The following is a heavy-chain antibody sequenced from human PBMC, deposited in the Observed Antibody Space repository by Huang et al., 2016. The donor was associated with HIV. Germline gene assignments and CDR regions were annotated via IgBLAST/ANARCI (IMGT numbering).Heavy chain of an antibody. V-gene: IGHV3-72*01. CDR2: SRNKVRSYTT. CDR3: TGALASDTGMDV. D-gene: IGHD6-19*01. CDR1: GFTFSDHY. Sequence: EVQLVESGGGLVQPGGSLRLSCAASGFTFSDHYMDWVRQAPGKGLAWVGRSRNKVRSYTTEYAASVKGRFTISRDDSETSLYLQMNSLRTEDSAVYYCTGALASDTGMDVWGQGTTVTVSS. J-gene: IGHJ6*02.